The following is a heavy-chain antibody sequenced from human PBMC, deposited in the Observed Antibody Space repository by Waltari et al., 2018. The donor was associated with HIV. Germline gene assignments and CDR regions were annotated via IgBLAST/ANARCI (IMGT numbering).Heavy chain of an antibody. Sequence: QPGGSLRLSCAASGFTFSSYAMSWVRQAPGKGLEWVSAISGSGGSTYYADSVKGRFTISRDNSKNTLYLQMNSLRAEDTDVYYCAKQRYYYYDSSGYLDYWGQGTLVTVSS. CDR2: ISGSGGST. CDR1: GFTFSSYA. D-gene: IGHD3-22*01. J-gene: IGHJ4*02. CDR3: AKQRYYYYDSSGYLDY. V-gene: IGHV3-23*01.